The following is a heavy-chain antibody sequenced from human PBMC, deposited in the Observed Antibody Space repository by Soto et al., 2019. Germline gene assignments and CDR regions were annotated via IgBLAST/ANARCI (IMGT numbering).Heavy chain of an antibody. CDR3: ARDVRLDCTNGVCYYPSGFAY. CDR1: GYTFTSSG. J-gene: IGHJ4*02. CDR2: ISAYNGNT. D-gene: IGHD2-8*01. V-gene: IGHV1-18*01. Sequence: ASVKVSCKASGYTFTSSGISWVRRAPGQGLEWMGWISAYNGNTNYAQKLQGGVTMTTDTSTSTAYMELRSLRSDDTAVYYCARDVRLDCTNGVCYYPSGFAYWGQGSLVTVSS.